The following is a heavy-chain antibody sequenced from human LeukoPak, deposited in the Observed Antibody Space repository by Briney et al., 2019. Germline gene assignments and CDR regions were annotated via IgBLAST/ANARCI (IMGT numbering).Heavy chain of an antibody. CDR2: IYYSGST. V-gene: IGHV4-59*08. CDR1: GGSISSYY. D-gene: IGHD3-22*01. Sequence: SETLSLTCTVSGGSISSYYWSWIRQPPGKGLEWIGYIYYSGSTNYNPSLKSRVTISVDTSKNQFSLKLSSVTAADTAVYYCARRIDSSGYYDPLGQGDLYDYWGRGTLVTVSS. CDR3: ARRIDSSGYYDPLGQGDLYDY. J-gene: IGHJ4*02.